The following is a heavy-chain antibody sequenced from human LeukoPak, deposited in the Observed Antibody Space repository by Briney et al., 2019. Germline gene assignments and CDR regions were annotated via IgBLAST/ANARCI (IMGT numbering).Heavy chain of an antibody. V-gene: IGHV4-59*08. CDR1: GDSISTSG. CDR3: ARLGRIAAAGPYYHYYSLDV. Sequence: EPSETLSLTCTVSGDSISTSGWSWIRQPPGKGLEWIGDIYYSGSTNYNPSLKSRVTISWDTSTNQFSLKVTSVTAADTAAYYCARLGRIAAAGPYYHYYSLDVWGQGTTVTVSS. CDR2: IYYSGST. J-gene: IGHJ6*02. D-gene: IGHD6-25*01.